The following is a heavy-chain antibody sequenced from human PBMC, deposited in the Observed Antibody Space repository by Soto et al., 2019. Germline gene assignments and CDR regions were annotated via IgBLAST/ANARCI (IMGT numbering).Heavy chain of an antibody. CDR1: GFPFSTYG. CDR2: ITGTGGNT. V-gene: IGHV3-23*01. CDR3: ARIRGYWYGLDV. Sequence: EVQLLESGGGLVQPGGSLRLSCAASGFPFSTYGMTWVRQAPGKGLEWVSAITGTGGNTYYVDSVKGRFTSSRDNSKNMLYLQVNSLRVEDTAVYYCARIRGYWYGLDVWGQGTTVTVSS. J-gene: IGHJ6*02.